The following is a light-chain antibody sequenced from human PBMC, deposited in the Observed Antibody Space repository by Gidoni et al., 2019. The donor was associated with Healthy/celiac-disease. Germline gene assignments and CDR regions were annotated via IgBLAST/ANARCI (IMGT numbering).Light chain of an antibody. V-gene: IGKV1-5*03. CDR3: QQYNSYARS. Sequence: DIQMTQSPSTLSASVGDRVTITCRASQSISSWLAWYQQKPGKAPKILIYKSSSLESGVPSRFSGSGSGTEFTLTISSLQPDDFATYYCQQYNSYARSFGQXTKLEIK. CDR1: QSISSW. J-gene: IGKJ2*03. CDR2: KSS.